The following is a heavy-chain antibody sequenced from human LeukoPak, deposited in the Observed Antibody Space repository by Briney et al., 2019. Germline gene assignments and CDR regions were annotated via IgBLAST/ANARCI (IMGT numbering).Heavy chain of an antibody. CDR2: INHSGST. CDR1: GGSFSGYY. Sequence: SETLSLTCAVYGGSFSGYYWSWIRQPPGKGLEWIGEINHSGSTNYNTSLKSRVTISVDTSKNQFSLKLSSVTAADTAVYYCARGLAYYDSSGYSFGYSCDYWGQGTLVTVSS. CDR3: ARGLAYYDSSGYSFGYSCDY. J-gene: IGHJ4*02. D-gene: IGHD3-22*01. V-gene: IGHV4-34*01.